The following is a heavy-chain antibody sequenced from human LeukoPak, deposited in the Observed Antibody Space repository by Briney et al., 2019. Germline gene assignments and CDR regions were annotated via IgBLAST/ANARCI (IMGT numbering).Heavy chain of an antibody. CDR1: GFTFSSSSSSA. V-gene: IGHV3-48*02. D-gene: IGHD4-17*01. J-gene: IGHJ4*02. CDR3: ARGRDYAFDY. Sequence: GGSLRLSCAASGFTFSSSSSSAMNWVRQAPGKGLEWISFIQTSTGTGSIYYADSVKGRFTISRDNANNSLFLQMNSLSDADTAVYFCARGRDYAFDYWGQGTLVTVSS. CDR2: IQTSTGTGSI.